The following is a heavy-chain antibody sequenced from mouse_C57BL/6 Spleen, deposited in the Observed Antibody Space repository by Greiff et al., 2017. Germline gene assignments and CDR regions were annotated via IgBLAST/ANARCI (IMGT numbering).Heavy chain of an antibody. D-gene: IGHD2-4*01. V-gene: IGHV1-69*01. CDR1: GYTFTSYW. Sequence: QVQLQQSGAELVMPGASVKLSCKASGYTFTSYWMHWVKQRPGQGLEWIGEIDPSDSYTNYNQKFKGKSTLTVDKSSSTAYMQLSSLTSEDSAVYYCARKGGYDYVFAYWGQGTLVTVSA. CDR3: ARKGGYDYVFAY. J-gene: IGHJ3*01. CDR2: IDPSDSYT.